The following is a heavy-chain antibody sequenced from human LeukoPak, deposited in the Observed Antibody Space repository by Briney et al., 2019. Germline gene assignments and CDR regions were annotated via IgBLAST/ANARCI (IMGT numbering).Heavy chain of an antibody. J-gene: IGHJ6*02. CDR3: ARDRFAGVMDYYYGMDV. D-gene: IGHD3-10*01. Sequence: GGSLRLSCAASGFTFSSYGMHWVRQAPGKGLEWVAFIRYDGSNKYYADSVKGRFTISRDNSKNTLYLQMNSLRAEDTAVYYCARDRFAGVMDYYYGMDVWGQGTTVTVSS. V-gene: IGHV3-30*02. CDR2: IRYDGSNK. CDR1: GFTFSSYG.